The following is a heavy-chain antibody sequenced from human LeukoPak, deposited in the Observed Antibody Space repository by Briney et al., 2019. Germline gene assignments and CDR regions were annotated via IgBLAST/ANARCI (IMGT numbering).Heavy chain of an antibody. CDR3: ARDDSSGAWYFDY. D-gene: IGHD6-19*01. V-gene: IGHV3-53*01. Sequence: GGSLRLSCAASGFTVSSNYMTWVRQAPGKGLEWVSVIYSGGITYYADSVKGRFTISRDNAKNSLYLQMNSLRAEDTAVYYCARDDSSGAWYFDYWGQGTLVTVSS. J-gene: IGHJ4*02. CDR2: IYSGGIT. CDR1: GFTVSSNY.